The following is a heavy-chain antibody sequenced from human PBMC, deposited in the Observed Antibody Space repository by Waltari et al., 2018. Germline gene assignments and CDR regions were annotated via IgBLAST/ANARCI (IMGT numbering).Heavy chain of an antibody. Sequence: QVQLQQWGAGLLKPSETLSLTCAVYGGSFSGYYWSWIRQPPGKGLEWIGEINHSGRTNYNASLKGRVTISGDTAKNQCALKLSSVTAADTAVEYCAREDSSSSYYYYYMDVGGKGTTVTVSS. V-gene: IGHV4-34*01. CDR2: INHSGRT. CDR1: GGSFSGYY. D-gene: IGHD6-6*01. CDR3: AREDSSSSYYYYYMDV. J-gene: IGHJ6*03.